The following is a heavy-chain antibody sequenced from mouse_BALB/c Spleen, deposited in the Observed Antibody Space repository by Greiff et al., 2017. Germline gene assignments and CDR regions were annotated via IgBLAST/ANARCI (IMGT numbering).Heavy chain of an antibody. D-gene: IGHD1-1*01. Sequence: EVQRVESGGGLVQPGGSLKLSCAASGFTFSSYGMSWVRQTPDKRLELVATINSNGGSTYYPDSVKGRFTISRDNAKNTLYLQMSSLKSEDTAMYYCARDGYYGSSFDYWGQGTTLTVSS. CDR2: INSNGGST. CDR3: ARDGYYGSSFDY. V-gene: IGHV5-6-3*01. J-gene: IGHJ2*01. CDR1: GFTFSSYG.